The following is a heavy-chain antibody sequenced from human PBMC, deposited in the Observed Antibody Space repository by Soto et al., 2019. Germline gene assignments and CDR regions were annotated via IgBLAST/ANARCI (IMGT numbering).Heavy chain of an antibody. J-gene: IGHJ1*01. V-gene: IGHV3-23*01. Sequence: EVQVLESGGGLVQPGGSLRLSCATCGFPFSNYPMNWVRQATGKGLEWVSGISASGDDTYYADSVKGRFTIFRDNSKISVLLHMNSLRVEDTAVYYCARRVWGQGTLVTVSS. CDR1: GFPFSNYP. CDR3: ARRV. CDR2: ISASGDDT.